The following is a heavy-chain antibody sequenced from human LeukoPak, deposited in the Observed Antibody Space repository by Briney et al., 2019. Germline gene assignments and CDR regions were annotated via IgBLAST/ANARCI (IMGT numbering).Heavy chain of an antibody. D-gene: IGHD5-12*01. CDR1: GYTFTGYY. CDR2: ISAYNGNT. V-gene: IGHV1-18*04. J-gene: IGHJ4*02. Sequence: ASVKVSCKASGYTFTGYYMHWVRQAPGQGLEWMGWISAYNGNTNYAQKLQGRVTMTTDTSTSTAYMELRSLRSDDTAVYYCTRDGRYSGYGDFDYWGQGTLVTVSS. CDR3: TRDGRYSGYGDFDY.